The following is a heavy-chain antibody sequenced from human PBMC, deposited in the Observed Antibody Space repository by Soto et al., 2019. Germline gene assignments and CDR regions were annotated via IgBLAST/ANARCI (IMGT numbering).Heavy chain of an antibody. Sequence: ASVKVSCKVFGYILTELSMHWVRQAPGKGLEWMGGFDPEDGETIYAQKFQGRVTMTEDTSTDTAYMELSSLRSEDTAVYYCATDLTATRLFDYWGQGTLVTVSS. D-gene: IGHD3-22*01. CDR2: FDPEDGET. CDR1: GYILTELS. CDR3: ATDLTATRLFDY. V-gene: IGHV1-24*01. J-gene: IGHJ4*02.